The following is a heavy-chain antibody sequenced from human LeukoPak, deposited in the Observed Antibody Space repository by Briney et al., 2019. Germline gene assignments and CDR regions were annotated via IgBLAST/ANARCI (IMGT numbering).Heavy chain of an antibody. CDR3: AKDEYYYGWGNSAFDI. V-gene: IGHV3-23*01. CDR1: GFTFSNYA. D-gene: IGHD3-10*01. J-gene: IGHJ3*02. CDR2: ISGSGGST. Sequence: PGGSLRLSCAASGFTFSNYAMSWVRQAPGKGLEWVSAISGSGGSTYYADSVKGRFTISRDNSKNTLYLQMNSLRAEDTAVYYCAKDEYYYGWGNSAFDIWGQGTMVTVSS.